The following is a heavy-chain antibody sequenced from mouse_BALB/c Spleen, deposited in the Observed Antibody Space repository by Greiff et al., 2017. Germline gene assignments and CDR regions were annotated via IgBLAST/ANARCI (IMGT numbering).Heavy chain of an antibody. CDR3: ARGDGNYAMDY. Sequence: VQLQQPGSELVRPGASVKLSCKASGYTFTSYWMHWVKQRPGQGLEWIGYINPSTGYTEYNQKFKDKATLTADKSSSTAYMQLSSLTSEDSAVYYCARGDGNYAMDYWGQGTSVTVSS. J-gene: IGHJ4*01. CDR2: INPSTGYT. D-gene: IGHD2-1*01. V-gene: IGHV1-4*01. CDR1: GYTFTSYW.